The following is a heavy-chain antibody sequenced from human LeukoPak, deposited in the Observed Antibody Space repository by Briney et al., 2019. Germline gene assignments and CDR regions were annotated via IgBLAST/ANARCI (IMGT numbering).Heavy chain of an antibody. J-gene: IGHJ5*02. CDR1: GYTFTSYD. D-gene: IGHD2-21*01. Sequence: ASVKVSCKASGYTFTSYDINWVRRATGQGLEWMGWMNPNSGNTGYAQKFQGRVTMTRNTSISTAYMELSSLRSEDTAVYYCARDPMWWERENWFDPWGQGTLVTVSS. CDR2: MNPNSGNT. V-gene: IGHV1-8*01. CDR3: ARDPMWWERENWFDP.